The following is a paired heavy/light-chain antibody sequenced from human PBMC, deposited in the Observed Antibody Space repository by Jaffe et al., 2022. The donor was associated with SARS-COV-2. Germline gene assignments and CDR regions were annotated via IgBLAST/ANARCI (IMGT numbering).Heavy chain of an antibody. D-gene: IGHD5-18*01. Sequence: QVQLVQSGAEVKKPGASVKVSCKASGYTFTGYYMHWVRQAPGQGLEWMGWINPNSGGTNYAQKFQGWVTMTRDTSISTAYMELSRLRSDDTAVYYCARGTVFHPPHLGSNRPSGTAMVTHPSLYGMDVWGQGTTVTVSS. CDR2: INPNSGGT. CDR1: GYTFTGYY. J-gene: IGHJ6*02. CDR3: ARGTVFHPPHLGSNRPSGTAMVTHPSLYGMDV. V-gene: IGHV1-2*04.
Light chain of an antibody. CDR2: LGS. CDR1: QSLLHSNGYNY. Sequence: DIVMTQSPLSLPVTPGEPASISCRSSQSLLHSNGYNYLDWYLQKPGQSPQLLIYLGSNRASGVPDRFSGSGSGTDFTLKISRVEAEDVGVYYCMQALQTPPAFGPGTKVDIK. CDR3: MQALQTPPA. V-gene: IGKV2-28*01. J-gene: IGKJ3*01.